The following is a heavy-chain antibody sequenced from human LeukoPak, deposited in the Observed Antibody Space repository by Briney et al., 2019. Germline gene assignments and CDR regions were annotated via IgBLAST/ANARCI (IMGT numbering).Heavy chain of an antibody. CDR1: GGSFSGYY. CDR2: INHSGST. Sequence: SETLSLTCAVYGGSFSGYYWSWIRQPPGKGLEWIGEINHSGSTNYNPSLKSRVTISVDTSKNQFSLKLSSVTAADTAVYYCARGPRIAARTYYYYYMDVWGKGTTVTVSS. CDR3: ARGPRIAARTYYYYYMDV. D-gene: IGHD6-6*01. J-gene: IGHJ6*03. V-gene: IGHV4-34*01.